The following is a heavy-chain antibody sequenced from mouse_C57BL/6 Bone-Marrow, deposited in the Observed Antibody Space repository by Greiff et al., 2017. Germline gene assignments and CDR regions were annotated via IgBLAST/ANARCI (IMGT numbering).Heavy chain of an antibody. V-gene: IGHV14-4*01. CDR2: IDPENGDT. CDR1: GFNIKDDN. CDR3: TSYYSNSYYFDY. J-gene: IGHJ2*01. D-gene: IGHD2-5*01. Sequence: VQLQQSGAELVRPGASVMLSCTVSGFNIKDDNMHWVKQRPEQGLERIGWIDPENGDTVYASKFQGKATITADTSSNTAYLQLSSMSSEDAAVYYYTSYYSNSYYFDYWGQGTTLTVSS.